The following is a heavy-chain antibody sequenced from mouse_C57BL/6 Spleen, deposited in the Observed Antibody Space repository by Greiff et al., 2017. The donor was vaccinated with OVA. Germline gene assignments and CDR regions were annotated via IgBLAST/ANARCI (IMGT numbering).Heavy chain of an antibody. CDR3: AKDSSSAMDY. CDR2: IYPGDGDT. Sequence: QVQLKQSGPELVKPGASVKISCKASGYAFSSSWMNWVKQRPGKGLEWIGRIYPGDGDTNYNGKFKGKATLTADKSSSTAYMQLSSQTSEDSAVYFCAKDSSSAMDYWGQGTSVTVSS. CDR1: GYAFSSSW. V-gene: IGHV1-82*01. J-gene: IGHJ4*01. D-gene: IGHD3-2*02.